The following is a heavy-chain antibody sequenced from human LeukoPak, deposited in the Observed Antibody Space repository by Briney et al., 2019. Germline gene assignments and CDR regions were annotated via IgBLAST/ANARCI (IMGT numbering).Heavy chain of an antibody. CDR2: IIPKFDLT. CDR3: TRDQNVRGVAAGMEGWFDP. D-gene: IGHD1-1*01. CDR1: GDTFSNFV. Sequence: ASVKVSCKTSGDTFSNFVISWVRQAPGQGLEWMARIIPKFDLTKIAQKFEGRVTITADTSTSTVYLELSNVRSDDTAIYYCTRDQNVRGVAAGMEGWFDPWGQGTLVTVSS. V-gene: IGHV1-69*04. J-gene: IGHJ5*02.